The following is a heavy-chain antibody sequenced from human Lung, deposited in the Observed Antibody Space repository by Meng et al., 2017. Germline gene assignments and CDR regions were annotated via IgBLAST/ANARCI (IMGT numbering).Heavy chain of an antibody. J-gene: IGHJ4*02. CDR2: INTDASIT. D-gene: IGHD3-9*01. V-gene: IGHV3-74*03. CDR1: GFTFSSYN. Sequence: GGSLRLSCAASGFTFSSYNMNWVRQTPGEGLVWVSRINTDASITTYADSVKGRFTISRDDAKNTVYLQMNSLRAEDTAVYYCARDADWVIFDHWGQGALVTVSS. CDR3: ARDADWVIFDH.